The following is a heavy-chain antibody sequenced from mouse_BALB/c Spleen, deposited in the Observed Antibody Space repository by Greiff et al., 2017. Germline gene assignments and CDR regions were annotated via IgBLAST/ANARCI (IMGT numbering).Heavy chain of an antibody. Sequence: LQQPGAELVKPGASVKMSCKASGYTFTSYNMHWVKQTPGQGLEWIGAIYPGNGDTSYNQKFKGKATLTADKSSSTAYMQLSSLTSEDSAVYYCANALWSRGYWGQGTTLTVSS. CDR2: IYPGNGDT. J-gene: IGHJ2*01. V-gene: IGHV1-12*01. D-gene: IGHD1-1*02. CDR3: ANALWSRGY. CDR1: GYTFTSYN.